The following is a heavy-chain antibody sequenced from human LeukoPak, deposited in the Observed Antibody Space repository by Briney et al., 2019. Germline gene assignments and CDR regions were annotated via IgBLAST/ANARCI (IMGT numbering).Heavy chain of an antibody. CDR3: TRGPADFDY. CDR2: IRSKAYGGTT. V-gene: IGHV3-49*04. Sequence: GRSLRLSCTASGFTFGDYAMSWVRQAPGKGLEWVGFIRSKAYGGTTEYAASVKGRFTISRDDSKGIAHLQMNSLKTEDTAVYYCTRGPADFDYWGQGTLVTASS. CDR1: GFTFGDYA. J-gene: IGHJ4*02.